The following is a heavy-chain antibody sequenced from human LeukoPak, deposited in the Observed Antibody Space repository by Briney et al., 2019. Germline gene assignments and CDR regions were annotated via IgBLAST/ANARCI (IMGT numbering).Heavy chain of an antibody. D-gene: IGHD2-15*01. CDR3: ARERWSGYYYYGMDV. Sequence: PGGSLRLSCAASGFTFSSYEMNWVRQAPGKGLEWVSYISSSGSTIYYADSVKGRFTISRDNAKNSLYLQMNNLRAEDTAVYYCARERWSGYYYYGMDVWGQGTTVTVSS. CDR1: GFTFSSYE. J-gene: IGHJ6*02. CDR2: ISSSGSTI. V-gene: IGHV3-48*03.